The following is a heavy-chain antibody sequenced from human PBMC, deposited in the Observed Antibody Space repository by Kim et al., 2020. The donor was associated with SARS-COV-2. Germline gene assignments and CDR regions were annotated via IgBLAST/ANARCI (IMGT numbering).Heavy chain of an antibody. J-gene: IGHJ4*02. D-gene: IGHD2-2*01. Sequence: FYADSVKGRFTISRDNSKTTLFLQLNSLRAEDTALYYCARESSRRADYWGQGTLVTVSS. CDR3: ARESSRRADY. V-gene: IGHV3-23*01.